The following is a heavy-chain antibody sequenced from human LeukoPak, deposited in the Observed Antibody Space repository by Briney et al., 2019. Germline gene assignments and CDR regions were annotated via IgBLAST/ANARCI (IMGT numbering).Heavy chain of an antibody. Sequence: GRSLRLSCAASGFTFSSYAMHWVREAPGKGLEWVAVISYDGSNKYYADSVKGRFTISRDNSKNTLYLQMNSLRAEDTAVYYCARAGVVGYNSYDAFDIWGQGTMVTVSS. J-gene: IGHJ3*02. CDR3: ARAGVVGYNSYDAFDI. CDR2: ISYDGSNK. CDR1: GFTFSSYA. D-gene: IGHD5-24*01. V-gene: IGHV3-30*01.